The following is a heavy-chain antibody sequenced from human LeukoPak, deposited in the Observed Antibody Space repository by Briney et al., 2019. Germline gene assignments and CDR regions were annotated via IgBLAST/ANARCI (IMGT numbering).Heavy chain of an antibody. CDR1: GGSISSSSYY. CDR3: ARVPSYYGSGSYYANDY. CDR2: IYYSGST. V-gene: IGHV4-39*07. Sequence: SETLSLTCTVSGGSISSSSYYWGWIRQPPGKGLEWIGSIYYSGSTYYNPSLKSRVTISVDTSKNQFSLKLSSVTAADTAVYYCARVPSYYGSGSYYANDYWGQGTLVTVSS. J-gene: IGHJ4*02. D-gene: IGHD3-10*01.